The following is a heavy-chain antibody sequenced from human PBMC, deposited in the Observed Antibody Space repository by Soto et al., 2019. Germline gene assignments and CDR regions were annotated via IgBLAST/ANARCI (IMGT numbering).Heavy chain of an antibody. D-gene: IGHD5-18*01. J-gene: IGHJ4*02. CDR2: IYTSGST. CDR3: ARGGIQLSYAFDY. Sequence: QVQLQESGPGLVKPSETLSLTCSVSGTSVSNYYWSWIRQPPGKGLEHIGRIYTSGSTSYNPSLKSRVTMSMDTSQTQIVLNLTSVTAADTAVYYCARGGIQLSYAFDYWGQGILVTVSS. CDR1: GTSVSNYY. V-gene: IGHV4-4*07.